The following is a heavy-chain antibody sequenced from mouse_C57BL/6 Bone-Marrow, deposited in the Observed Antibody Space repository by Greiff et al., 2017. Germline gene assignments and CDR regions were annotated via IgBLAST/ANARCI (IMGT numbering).Heavy chain of an antibody. CDR1: GFTFNTYA. CDR2: IRSKSSNYAT. V-gene: IGHV10-3*01. Sequence: EVQGVESGGGLVQPKGSLKLSCAASGFTFNTYAMHWVRQAPGKGLEWVARIRSKSSNYATYYADSVKDRFTISRDDSQSMLYLQMNNLKTEDTAMYYCVRDRHYYGSRDWYFDVWGTGTTVTVSS. J-gene: IGHJ1*03. CDR3: VRDRHYYGSRDWYFDV. D-gene: IGHD1-1*01.